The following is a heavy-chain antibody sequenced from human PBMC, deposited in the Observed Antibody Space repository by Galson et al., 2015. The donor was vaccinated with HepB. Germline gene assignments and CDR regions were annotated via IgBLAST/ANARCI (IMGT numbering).Heavy chain of an antibody. CDR2: IDPSDSYN. D-gene: IGHD6-13*01. CDR3: ARHIIAAAGADL. Sequence: QSGAEVKKPGESLRISCKGSGYSFTSYWITWVRQMPGKGLEWMGRIDPSDSYNDYSPSFQGHVTISADKSISTAYLQWSSLKASDTAMYYCARHIIAAAGADLWGQGTLVTVSS. V-gene: IGHV5-10-1*01. J-gene: IGHJ5*02. CDR1: GYSFTSYW.